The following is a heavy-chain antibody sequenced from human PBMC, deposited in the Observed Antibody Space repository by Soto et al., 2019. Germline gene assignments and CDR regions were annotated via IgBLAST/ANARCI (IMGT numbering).Heavy chain of an antibody. CDR3: ARLHYDSSGYRDY. CDR1: DGSIIGSSYY. D-gene: IGHD3-22*01. CDR2: IYYSGST. V-gene: IGHV4-39*01. Sequence: SETLSLSRSVSDGSIIGSSYYWSWIRQPPGKGLEWIGSIYYSGSTYYNPSLKSRVTISVDTSKNQYHLKLSSVTAADTAVYYFARLHYDSSGYRDYWGQGTLVTVSS. J-gene: IGHJ4*02.